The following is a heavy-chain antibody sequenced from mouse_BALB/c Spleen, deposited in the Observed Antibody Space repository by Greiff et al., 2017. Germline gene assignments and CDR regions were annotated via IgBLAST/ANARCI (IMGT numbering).Heavy chain of an antibody. CDR3: ASGDYDGTVAWFAY. Sequence: EVKLMESGAELVKPGASVKLSCTASGFNIKDTYMHWVKQRPEQGLEWIGRIDPANGNTKYDPKFQGKATITADTSSNTDYLQLSSLTSEDTAVYYCASGDYDGTVAWFAYWGQGTLVTVSA. V-gene: IGHV14-3*02. CDR2: IDPANGNT. D-gene: IGHD2-4*01. J-gene: IGHJ3*01. CDR1: GFNIKDTY.